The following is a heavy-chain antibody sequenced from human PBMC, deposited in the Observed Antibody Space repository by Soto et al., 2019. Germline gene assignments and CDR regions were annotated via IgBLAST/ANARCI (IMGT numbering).Heavy chain of an antibody. CDR3: ARAARPGYCSGGSCYSWFSVPFDP. CDR1: GGTFSSYA. Sequence: GASVKVSCKASGGTFSSYAISWVRQAPGQGLEWMGGIIPIFGTANYARKFQGRVTITTDKSTSTAYMELSSLRSEDTAVYYCARAARPGYCSGGSCYSWFSVPFDPWGQGTLVTVSS. V-gene: IGHV1-69*05. J-gene: IGHJ5*02. D-gene: IGHD2-15*01. CDR2: IIPIFGTA.